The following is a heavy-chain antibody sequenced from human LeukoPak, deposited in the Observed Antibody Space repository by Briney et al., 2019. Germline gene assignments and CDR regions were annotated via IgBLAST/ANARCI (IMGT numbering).Heavy chain of an antibody. CDR1: GFTFSNYG. V-gene: IGHV3-23*01. CDR2: ISGSGGSP. Sequence: GGSLRLSXAASGFTFSNYGMTWVRQAPGKGLEWVSGISGSGGSPYYADSVKGRFTISRDNSKSTLFLQMNSLRVEDTAVYYCAKGDNYFDGSGIDYWGQGTLVTVSS. D-gene: IGHD3-22*01. CDR3: AKGDNYFDGSGIDY. J-gene: IGHJ4*02.